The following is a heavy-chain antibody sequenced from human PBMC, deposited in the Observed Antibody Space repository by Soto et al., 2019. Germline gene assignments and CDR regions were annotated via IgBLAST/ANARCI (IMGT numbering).Heavy chain of an antibody. V-gene: IGHV3-48*03. Sequence: TVVPLRHSCTASEFALSSFDMYWVLKNPGKGLECVSYINMDGGSTHYAESVKGRFTISRDNGRNSLSLQMDSLRVEDTAVYYCVRDHSGLKDFDYWGQGTLVTVSS. D-gene: IGHD1-1*01. J-gene: IGHJ4*02. CDR3: VRDHSGLKDFDY. CDR2: INMDGGST. CDR1: EFALSSFD.